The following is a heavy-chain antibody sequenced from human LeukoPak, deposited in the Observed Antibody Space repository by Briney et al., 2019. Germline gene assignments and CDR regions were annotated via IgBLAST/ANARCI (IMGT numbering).Heavy chain of an antibody. V-gene: IGHV1-2*02. J-gene: IGHJ4*02. Sequence: GASVKVSCKASGYTFTVYYIHWVRQAPGQGLEWMGWINPNSGGTNYAQKFQGRVTMTRDTSISTAYMELSRLRSDDTAVYYCAGVDKTGSPYYFDYWGQGTLVTVSS. CDR2: INPNSGGT. CDR3: AGVDKTGSPYYFDY. D-gene: IGHD3-10*01. CDR1: GYTFTVYY.